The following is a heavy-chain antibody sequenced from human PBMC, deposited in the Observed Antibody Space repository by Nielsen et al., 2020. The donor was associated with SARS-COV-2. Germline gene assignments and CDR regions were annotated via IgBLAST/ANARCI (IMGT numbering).Heavy chain of an antibody. CDR2: IYYSGST. CDR3: AREAVGATTGGGY. J-gene: IGHJ4*02. CDR1: GGSVSSGSYY. D-gene: IGHD1-26*01. Sequence: SETMSLTCTVSGGSVSSGSYYWSWIRQPPGKGLEWIGYIYYSGSTNYNPSLKSRVTISVDTSKNQFSLTLSSVTAADTAVYYCAREAVGATTGGGYWGQGTLVTVSS. V-gene: IGHV4-61*01.